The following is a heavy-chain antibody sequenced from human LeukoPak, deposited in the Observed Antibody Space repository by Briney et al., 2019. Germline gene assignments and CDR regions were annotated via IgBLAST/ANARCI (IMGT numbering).Heavy chain of an antibody. Sequence: PGGSLRLSCAASGFTFSSYAMSWVRQAPGKGLEWVSAISGSGGSIYYADSVKGRFTISRDNSKNTLYLQMNSLRAEDTAVYYCAKDAARVDYYYYGMDVWGQGTTVTVSS. V-gene: IGHV3-23*01. J-gene: IGHJ6*02. CDR1: GFTFSSYA. CDR2: ISGSGGSI. D-gene: IGHD6-13*01. CDR3: AKDAARVDYYYYGMDV.